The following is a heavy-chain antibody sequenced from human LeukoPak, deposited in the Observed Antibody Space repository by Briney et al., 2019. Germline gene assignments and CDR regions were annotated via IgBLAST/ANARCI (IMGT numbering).Heavy chain of an antibody. D-gene: IGHD5-18*01. CDR2: IYYSGAT. CDR1: GGSISSYY. V-gene: IGHV4-39*07. J-gene: IGHJ4*02. Sequence: SETLSLTCTVSGGSISSYYWGWIRQPPGKGLEWIGSIYYSGATYYNPSLKSRVTISIDTSKNQFSLKLSSVTAADTAVYYCARGPQIQLWLSVIDYWGQGTLVTVSS. CDR3: ARGPQIQLWLSVIDY.